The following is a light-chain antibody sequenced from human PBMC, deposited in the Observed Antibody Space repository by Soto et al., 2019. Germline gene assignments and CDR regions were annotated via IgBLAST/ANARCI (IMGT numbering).Light chain of an antibody. V-gene: IGLV2-14*01. CDR1: SSDIGSNNY. Sequence: QPVLTQPASVSGSPGQSTTISCTGTSSDIGSNNYVSWYQQHPGRAPRLMIYEVSNRPSGVSNRFSGSKSGNTASLTISGLQAEDEADYYCSSYTTSSTYVFGPGTKVTVL. CDR3: SSYTTSSTYV. CDR2: EVS. J-gene: IGLJ1*01.